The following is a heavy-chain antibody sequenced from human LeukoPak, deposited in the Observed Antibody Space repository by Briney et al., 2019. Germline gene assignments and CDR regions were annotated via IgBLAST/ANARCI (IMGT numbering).Heavy chain of an antibody. V-gene: IGHV1-18*01. D-gene: IGHD6-19*01. CDR3: ARGRQGGSIAVPGPHAFDI. Sequence: ASVKVSCKASGYTFTSYGISWVRQAPGQGLEWMGWISAYNGNTNYAQKLQGRVTMTTDTSTSTAYMELRSLRSDDTAVYYCARGRQGGSIAVPGPHAFDIWGQGTMVTVSS. CDR1: GYTFTSYG. CDR2: ISAYNGNT. J-gene: IGHJ3*02.